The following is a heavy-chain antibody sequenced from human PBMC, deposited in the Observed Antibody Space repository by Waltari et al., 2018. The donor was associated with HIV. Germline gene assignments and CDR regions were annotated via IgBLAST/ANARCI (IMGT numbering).Heavy chain of an antibody. CDR3: STSRQNNSYASDYGAYLLAS. J-gene: IGHJ4*02. V-gene: IGHV1-69*15. CDR2: VIPGFGTL. D-gene: IGHD4-17*01. Sequence: QVQLVQSGAEVKRPGSSVKVSCQASGGTFNRYSVSWVRQAPGQGLEWMGRVIPGFGTLNYAPKFKDRLTLIADEAKGTAYMELTNLRSEDTALYYCSTSRQNNSYASDYGAYLLASWGQGTLVTVSS. CDR1: GGTFNRYS.